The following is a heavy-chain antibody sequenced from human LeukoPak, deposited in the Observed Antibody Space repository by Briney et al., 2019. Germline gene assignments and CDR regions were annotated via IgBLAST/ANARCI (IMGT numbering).Heavy chain of an antibody. CDR3: ARAIGPVTPYFDY. CDR2: ISSSSSYI. J-gene: IGHJ4*02. Sequence: PGGSLRLSCAASGFTFSSYSMNWVRQAPGKGLEWVSSISSSSSYIYYADSVKGRFTISRHNSKNTLYLQMNSLRAEDTAVYYCARAIGPVTPYFDYWGQGTLVTVSS. CDR1: GFTFSSYS. D-gene: IGHD3-16*02. V-gene: IGHV3-21*04.